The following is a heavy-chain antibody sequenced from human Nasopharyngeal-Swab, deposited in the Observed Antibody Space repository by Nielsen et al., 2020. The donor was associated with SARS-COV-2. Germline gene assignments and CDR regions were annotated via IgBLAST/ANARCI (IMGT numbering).Heavy chain of an antibody. D-gene: IGHD1-1*01. V-gene: IGHV3-7*01. Sequence: GESLKISCVVSGFTFSSDWMTWVRQAPGKGLEWVANIMKDGSEKHYVDSVKGRFTISRDNAKNSLSLQMNSLRVEDTAVYYCARFRYSQQWGQGTLVTVSS. CDR1: GFTFSSDW. CDR3: ARFRYSQQ. J-gene: IGHJ1*01. CDR2: IMKDGSEK.